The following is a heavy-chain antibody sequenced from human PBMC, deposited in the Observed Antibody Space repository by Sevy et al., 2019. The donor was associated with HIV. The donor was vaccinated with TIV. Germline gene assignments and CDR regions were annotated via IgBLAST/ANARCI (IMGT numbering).Heavy chain of an antibody. CDR1: GFTFSYYA. CDR2: INEGGAKM. Sequence: GGSLRLSCAASGFTFSYYAMGWVRQAPGKGLEWVSTINEGGAKMSYADSVKGRFTISRDNSKSTLYLQMNSLRVEDTAIYYCAKDSQWERARNQLRDHWGQGTLVTVSS. D-gene: IGHD2-2*01. CDR3: AKDSQWERARNQLRDH. J-gene: IGHJ4*02. V-gene: IGHV3-23*01.